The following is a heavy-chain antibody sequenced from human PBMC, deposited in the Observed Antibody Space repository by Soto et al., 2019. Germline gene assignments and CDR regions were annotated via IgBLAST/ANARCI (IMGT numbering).Heavy chain of an antibody. CDR1: GFSFSTTGAG. J-gene: IGHJ4*02. V-gene: IGHV2-5*01. Sequence: SGPTLVNPSQTLTLTCTFSGFSFSTTGAGVGWIRQPPGKALEWLALIFWNDAKRYSPSLRSRLTIIKDTSKNQVVLTMTNVGPVDTATYYCAYRRGGSSSGGNFDYWGQGTPVTVSS. D-gene: IGHD2-15*01. CDR2: IFWNDAK. CDR3: AYRRGGSSSGGNFDY.